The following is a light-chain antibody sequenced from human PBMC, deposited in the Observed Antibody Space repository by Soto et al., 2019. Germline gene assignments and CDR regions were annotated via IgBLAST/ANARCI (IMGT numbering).Light chain of an antibody. CDR3: QKYNSAPYT. J-gene: IGKJ2*01. Sequence: DIQMTQSPSPLSASVGDRVTITCRASQGISNYLAWYQQKPGKVPKLLIYAASTLQSGVPSRFSGSGSGTDFTLTISSLQPDDVASDDCQKYNSAPYTVGQGTKLEIK. CDR1: QGISNY. V-gene: IGKV1-27*01. CDR2: AAS.